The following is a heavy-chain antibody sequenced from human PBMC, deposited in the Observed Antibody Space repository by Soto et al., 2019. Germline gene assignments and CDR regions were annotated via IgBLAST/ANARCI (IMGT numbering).Heavy chain of an antibody. CDR2: IKEDGNEK. CDR1: GFIFSTYS. V-gene: IGHV3-7*03. J-gene: IGHJ6*02. Sequence: GGSLRLSCAASGFIFSTYSMSWVRQAPGKGLEWVANIKEDGNEKYYVDSVKGRFTISRDNAKNSIYLQMNSLRAEDTAIYYCARTLMGCYYPHYYYDGMDVWGQGTTVTVSS. CDR3: ARTLMGCYYPHYYYDGMDV. D-gene: IGHD3-22*01.